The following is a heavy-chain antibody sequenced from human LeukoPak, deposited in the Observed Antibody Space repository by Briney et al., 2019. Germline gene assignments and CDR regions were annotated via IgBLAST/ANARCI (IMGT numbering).Heavy chain of an antibody. J-gene: IGHJ4*02. CDR2: ISWNSDTI. CDR1: GFTFDDYA. V-gene: IGHV3-9*01. CDR3: ARSPVADY. D-gene: IGHD6-19*01. Sequence: PGGSLRLSCAASGFTFDDYAIHWVRQAPGKGLEWVSGISWNSDTIGYADSVKGRFTISRDNAKNSLYLQMNSLRAEDTAVYYCARSPVADYWGQGTLVTVSS.